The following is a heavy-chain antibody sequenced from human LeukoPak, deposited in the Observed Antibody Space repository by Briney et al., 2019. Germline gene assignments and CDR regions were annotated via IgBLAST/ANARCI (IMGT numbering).Heavy chain of an antibody. Sequence: GGSLRLSCAASGFTFSSYAMHWVRQAPGKGLEWVAVVSYDGSDKYYADSVKGRFTISRDISKSTLFLQMSNLRAEDTAVYYCARDTGSPYSAFYYGMDVWGQGTTVTVSS. J-gene: IGHJ6*02. CDR1: GFTFSSYA. V-gene: IGHV3-30*04. CDR3: ARDTGSPYSAFYYGMDV. CDR2: VSYDGSDK. D-gene: IGHD1-26*01.